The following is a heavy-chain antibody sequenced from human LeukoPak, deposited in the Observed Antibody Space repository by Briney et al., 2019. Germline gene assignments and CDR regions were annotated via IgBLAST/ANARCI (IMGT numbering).Heavy chain of an antibody. CDR1: GGSISSSSYY. J-gene: IGHJ6*03. D-gene: IGHD3-10*01. Sequence: SETLSLTCTVSGGSISSSSYYWGWIRQPPGKGLEWIGSIYYRGSAYYNPSLKSRATISVDTSMNKLYLTLSYVTAADTAVYYCARRSITMVRGVPLTIYYYYYYMDVWGKGTTVTISS. V-gene: IGHV4-39*07. CDR3: ARRSITMVRGVPLTIYYYYYYMDV. CDR2: IYYRGSA.